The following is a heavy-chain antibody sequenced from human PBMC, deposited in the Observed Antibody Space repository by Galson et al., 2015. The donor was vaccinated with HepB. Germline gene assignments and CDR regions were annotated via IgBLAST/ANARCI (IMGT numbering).Heavy chain of an antibody. Sequence: SVKVSCKASGYTFTSYGISWVRQAPGQGLEWMGWISAYNGNTNYAQKLQGRVTMTTDTSTSTAYMELRSLRSDDTAVYYCARGPGYCSSTSCYLPPGTTYYFDYWGQGTLVTVSS. J-gene: IGHJ4*02. V-gene: IGHV1-18*01. CDR2: ISAYNGNT. CDR3: ARGPGYCSSTSCYLPPGTTYYFDY. CDR1: GYTFTSYG. D-gene: IGHD2-2*01.